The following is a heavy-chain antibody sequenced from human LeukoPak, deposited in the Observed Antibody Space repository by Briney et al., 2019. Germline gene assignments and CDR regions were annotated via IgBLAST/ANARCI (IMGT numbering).Heavy chain of an antibody. CDR2: ISSSGSTI. CDR3: AKDMYSSGLLNPFDY. V-gene: IGHV3-11*01. Sequence: GGSLRLSCAASGFTFSDYYMSWIRQAPGKGLEWVSYISSSGSTIYYADSVKGRFTISRDNAKNSLYLQMNSLRAEDTAVYYCAKDMYSSGLLNPFDYWGQGTLVTVSS. CDR1: GFTFSDYY. D-gene: IGHD3-22*01. J-gene: IGHJ4*02.